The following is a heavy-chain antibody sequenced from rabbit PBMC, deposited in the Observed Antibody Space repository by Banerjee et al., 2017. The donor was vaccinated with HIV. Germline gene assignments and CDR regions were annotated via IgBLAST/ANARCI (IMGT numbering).Heavy chain of an antibody. CDR2: ISTGDGST. V-gene: IGHV1S45*01. Sequence: QEQLVESGGGLVQPEGSLTLTCTASGFSFSSAYDMCWVRQAPGKGLEWIGYISTGDGSTWYASWAKGRFTISKTSTTVTLQMTSLTAADTATYFCARGGLVVGLNLWGPGTLVTVS. CDR3: ARGGLVVGLNL. J-gene: IGHJ4*01. CDR1: GFSFSSAYD. D-gene: IGHD4-2*01.